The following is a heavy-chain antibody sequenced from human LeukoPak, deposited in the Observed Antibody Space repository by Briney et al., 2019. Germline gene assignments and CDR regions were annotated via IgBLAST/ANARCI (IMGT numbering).Heavy chain of an antibody. CDR1: GFIFSTYV. Sequence: GGSLRLSCADSGFIFSTYVMSWVRLAPGRGLEWVSGISGSGGTTNSADSVKGRFTISRDNSKKSLYLQMDSLRAEDTAVYYCSRGHGYGGVEGYYYYHGMDVWGQGTTVTVSS. CDR3: SRGHGYGGVEGYYYYHGMDV. CDR2: ISGSGGTT. D-gene: IGHD4-23*01. V-gene: IGHV3-23*01. J-gene: IGHJ6*02.